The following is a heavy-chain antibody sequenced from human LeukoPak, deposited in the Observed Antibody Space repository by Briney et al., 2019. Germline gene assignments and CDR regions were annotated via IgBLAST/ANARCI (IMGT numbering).Heavy chain of an antibody. Sequence: KPSETLSLTCTVSGGSISSSSYYWGWIRQPPGKGLEWIGSFYYRGSTYYNPSLKSRVTISVDTSKNQFSLKLSSVTAADTAVYYCARGGSYYDNNWGQGTLVTVPS. J-gene: IGHJ4*02. D-gene: IGHD3-22*01. CDR3: ARGGSYYDNN. CDR2: FYYRGST. V-gene: IGHV4-39*01. CDR1: GGSISSSSYY.